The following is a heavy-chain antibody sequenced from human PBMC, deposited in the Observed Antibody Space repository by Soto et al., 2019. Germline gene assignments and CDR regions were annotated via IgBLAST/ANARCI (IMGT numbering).Heavy chain of an antibody. CDR3: AKDSRYQLLFSSRFDY. CDR2: ISYDGSNK. D-gene: IGHD2-2*01. CDR1: GFTFSSYG. Sequence: GGSLRLSCAASGFTFSSYGMHWVRQAPGKGLEWVAVISYDGSNKYYADSVKGRFTISRDNSKNTLYLQMNSLRAEDTAVYYCAKDSRYQLLFSSRFDYWGQGTLVTVSS. J-gene: IGHJ4*02. V-gene: IGHV3-30*18.